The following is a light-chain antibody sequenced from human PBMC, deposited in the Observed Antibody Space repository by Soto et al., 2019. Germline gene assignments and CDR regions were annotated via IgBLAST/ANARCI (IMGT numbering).Light chain of an antibody. V-gene: IGLV9-49*01. CDR1: SGYSNYK. Sequence: QPVLTQPPSASASLGASVTLTCTLSSGYSNYKVDWYQQRPGKGPRFVMRVGTGGIVGSXXXXXXXRFSVLGSGLNRYLTXXXXQXEDXSDYHCGADHGSGSNFVYVFGTGTKVTVL. CDR2: VGTGGIVG. J-gene: IGLJ1*01. CDR3: GADHGSGSNFVYV.